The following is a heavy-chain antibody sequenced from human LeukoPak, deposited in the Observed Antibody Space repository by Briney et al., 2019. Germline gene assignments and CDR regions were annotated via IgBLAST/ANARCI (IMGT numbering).Heavy chain of an antibody. CDR1: GGSISSSSFY. V-gene: IGHV4-39*01. CDR3: AYHVDTAMANYYSGMDV. CDR2: IYYSGGT. Sequence: SETLSLTCTVSGGSISSSSFYWGWIRQPPGKGLEWIGSIYYSGGTYYNPSLRSRVAISVDTSKNRLSLKLTSVTAADTAVYYCAYHVDTAMANYYSGMDVWGQGTTVTVSS. J-gene: IGHJ6*02. D-gene: IGHD5-18*01.